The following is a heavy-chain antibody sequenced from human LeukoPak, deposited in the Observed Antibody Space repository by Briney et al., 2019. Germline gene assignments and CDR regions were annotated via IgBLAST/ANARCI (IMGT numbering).Heavy chain of an antibody. V-gene: IGHV5-51*01. J-gene: IGHJ4*02. CDR3: ARRSDLSSSWFFDY. CDR2: IYPGDSDT. Sequence: AGESLKISCKGSGYTITNYWIGWVRQMPGKGLEFMGIIYPGDSDTRYSPSFQGQVTISADKSISTAYLQWSSLKASDTAMYYCARRSDLSSSWFFDYWGQGTLVTVSS. CDR1: GYTITNYW. D-gene: IGHD6-13*01.